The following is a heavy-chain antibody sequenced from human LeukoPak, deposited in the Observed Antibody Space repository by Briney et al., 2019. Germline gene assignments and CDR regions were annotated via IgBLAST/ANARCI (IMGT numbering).Heavy chain of an antibody. D-gene: IGHD1-26*01. Sequence: ASETLSLTCTVSGGSISSYYWSWIRQPPGKGLEWIGYIYYSGSTNYNPSLKSRVTISVDTSKNQFSLKLSSVTAADTAVYYCARDYRSRYMDVWGKGTTVTVSS. J-gene: IGHJ6*03. V-gene: IGHV4-59*01. CDR3: ARDYRSRYMDV. CDR2: IYYSGST. CDR1: GGSISSYY.